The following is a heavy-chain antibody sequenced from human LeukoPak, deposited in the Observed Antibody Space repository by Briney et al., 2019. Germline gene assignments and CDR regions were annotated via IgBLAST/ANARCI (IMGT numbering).Heavy chain of an antibody. CDR1: GGSISSGSYY. J-gene: IGHJ6*03. V-gene: IGHV4-61*02. CDR3: ARLIPAASPPYYYYYMDV. Sequence: KPSETLSLTCTVSGGSISSGSYYWNWIRQSAGKGLEWIGRIYTSGSTNYNPSLKSRVTISLDTSKNQFSLKLRSVTAADMAVYYCARLIPAASPPYYYYYMDVWGKGTTVTVSS. CDR2: IYTSGST. D-gene: IGHD2-2*01.